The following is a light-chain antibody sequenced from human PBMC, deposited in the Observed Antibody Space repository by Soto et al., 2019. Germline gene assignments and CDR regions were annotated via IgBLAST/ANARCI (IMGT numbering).Light chain of an antibody. V-gene: IGKV1-27*01. Sequence: DIQMTQSPSSLSASVGDRVTITCRASQGIGTYLAWYQQKPGKVPKLLIYAASTLQSGVPSRFSGSGSGTDFTLTISSLQPEDVATYYCQKYNSAPWTFGQGTKVE. CDR1: QGIGTY. CDR3: QKYNSAPWT. J-gene: IGKJ1*01. CDR2: AAS.